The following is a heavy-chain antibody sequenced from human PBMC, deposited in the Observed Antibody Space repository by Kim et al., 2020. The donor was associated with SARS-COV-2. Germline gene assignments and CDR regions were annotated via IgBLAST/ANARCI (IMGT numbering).Heavy chain of an antibody. J-gene: IGHJ5*02. CDR1: GVSISSSSYY. CDR2: GSGST. CDR3: SRHRFSTEGQVTWFHP. D-gene: IGHD3-3*01. V-gene: IGHV4-39*01. Sequence: SETLSLTCTVSGVSISSSSYYWGWIRQPPGKGLEWIGSGSGSTYYNPSLKRRVTISVDTSKNQFSLKLSSVTAADTAVYYFSRHRFSTEGQVTWFHPWG.